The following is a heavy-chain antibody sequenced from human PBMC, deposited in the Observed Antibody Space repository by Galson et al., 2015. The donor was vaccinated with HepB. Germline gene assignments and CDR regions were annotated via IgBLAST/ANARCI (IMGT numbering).Heavy chain of an antibody. CDR1: EFTFSSYW. V-gene: IGHV3-7*03. Sequence: SLRLSCAASEFTFSSYWMNWVRQAPGKGLEWVANIKPDGSVKYYVASLKGRFTISRDNAKNSLYLQMDSLRAEDTAVYYCARRISLVRGIITKPDYYYGMDVWGQGTTVTVAS. CDR3: ARRISLVRGIITKPDYYYGMDV. D-gene: IGHD3-10*01. J-gene: IGHJ6*02. CDR2: IKPDGSVK.